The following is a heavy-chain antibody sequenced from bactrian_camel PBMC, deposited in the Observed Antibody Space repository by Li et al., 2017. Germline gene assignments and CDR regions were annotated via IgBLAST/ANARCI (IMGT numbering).Heavy chain of an antibody. V-gene: IGHV3S40*01. D-gene: IGHD5*01. CDR1: GFTFSDYT. CDR2: INSSGRNT. J-gene: IGHJ6*01. CDR3: VRRAAGSPDFGY. Sequence: VQLVESGGGLVQPGGSLRLSCAASGFTFSDYTMTWVRQAPGKGLEWVSDINSSGRNTNYADSVKGRFYISRDNAKNTVYLQMNSLKPADTALYNCVRRAAGSPDFGYWGQGTQVTVS.